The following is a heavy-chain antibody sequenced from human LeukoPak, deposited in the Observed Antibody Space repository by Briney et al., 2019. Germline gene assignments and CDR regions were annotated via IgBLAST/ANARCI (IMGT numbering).Heavy chain of an antibody. CDR1: GFTFSSYS. V-gene: IGHV3-21*04. D-gene: IGHD3-9*01. CDR2: ISSSSSYI. CDR3: ARDRPPRRVLRYFDWLPIRETYYYGMDV. J-gene: IGHJ6*02. Sequence: AGGSLRLSCAASGFTFSSYSMNWVRQAPGKGLEWVSSISSSSSYIYYADSVKGRFTISRDNAKNSLYLQMNSLRAEDTAVYYCARDRPPRRVLRYFDWLPIRETYYYGMDVWGQGTTVTVSS.